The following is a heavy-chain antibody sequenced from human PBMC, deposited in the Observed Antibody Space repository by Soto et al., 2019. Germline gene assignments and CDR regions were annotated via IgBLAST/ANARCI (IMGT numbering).Heavy chain of an antibody. V-gene: IGHV3-30*18. CDR3: TKGCSSSSNCYIIDY. D-gene: IGHD2-15*01. Sequence: QVQLVESGGGVVQPGRSLRLSCAASGFTFSSNGMRWVRQAPGKGLEWVAVMSNDGSHTSYADSAKGRFTISRDNSKNTLYLQMNSLRAEDSGIYYCTKGCSSSSNCYIIDYWGQGALVILSS. CDR2: MSNDGSHT. J-gene: IGHJ4*02. CDR1: GFTFSSNG.